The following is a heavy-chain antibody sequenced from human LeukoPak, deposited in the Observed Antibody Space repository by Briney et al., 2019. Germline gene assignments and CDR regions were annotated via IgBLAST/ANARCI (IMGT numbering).Heavy chain of an antibody. J-gene: IGHJ6*03. Sequence: SETLSLTCAVYGGSFSGYYWSWIRQPPGKGLEWTGEINHSGSTNYNPSLKSRVTISVDTSKNQFSLKLSSVTAADTAVYYCARAETGSSSSVYYYYYMDVWGKGTTVTVSS. V-gene: IGHV4-34*01. CDR2: INHSGST. D-gene: IGHD6-6*01. CDR1: GGSFSGYY. CDR3: ARAETGSSSSVYYYYYMDV.